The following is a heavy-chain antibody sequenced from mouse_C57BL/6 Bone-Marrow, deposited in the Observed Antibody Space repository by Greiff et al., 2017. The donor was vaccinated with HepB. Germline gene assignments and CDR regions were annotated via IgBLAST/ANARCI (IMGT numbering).Heavy chain of an antibody. CDR2: IWRGGST. CDR3: AKEGCYYYAMDY. J-gene: IGHJ4*01. Sequence: VQVVESGPGLVQPSQSLSITCTVSGFSLTSYGVHWVRQSPGKGLEWLGVIWRGGSTDYNAAFMSRLSITKDNSKSQVFFKMNSLQADDTAIYYCAKEGCYYYAMDYWGQGTSVTVSS. CDR1: GFSLTSYG. V-gene: IGHV2-5*01.